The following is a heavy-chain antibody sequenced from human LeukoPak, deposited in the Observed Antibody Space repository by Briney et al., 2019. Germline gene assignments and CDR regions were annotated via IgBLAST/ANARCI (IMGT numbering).Heavy chain of an antibody. V-gene: IGHV3-23*01. CDR1: GFTFSSYA. J-gene: IGHJ4*02. CDR3: AKGSFRAHFRSYAAYFDS. D-gene: IGHD1-26*01. CDR2: ISGSGGST. Sequence: TGGSLRLSCAASGFTFSSYAMSWVRQARGKGLEWVSAISGSGGSTYYADSVKGRFTISRDNSKNTLYLQLNSLRAEDTAVYSCAKGSFRAHFRSYAAYFDSWRQGTLLTVSS.